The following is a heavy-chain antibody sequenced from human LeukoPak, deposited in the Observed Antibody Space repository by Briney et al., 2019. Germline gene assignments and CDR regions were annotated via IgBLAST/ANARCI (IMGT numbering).Heavy chain of an antibody. CDR3: AKDLSPNYYDSSGYYIPHDAFDI. V-gene: IGHV3-33*06. CDR2: IWFDGNNR. CDR1: GFTFNSYG. J-gene: IGHJ3*02. Sequence: PGGSLRLSCAASGFTFNSYGMHWVRQAPGKGLEWVAVIWFDGNNRYYTDSVKGRFTISRDNSKNTLYLQVNSLRAEDTAIYYCAKDLSPNYYDSSGYYIPHDAFDIWGRGTMVTVSS. D-gene: IGHD3-22*01.